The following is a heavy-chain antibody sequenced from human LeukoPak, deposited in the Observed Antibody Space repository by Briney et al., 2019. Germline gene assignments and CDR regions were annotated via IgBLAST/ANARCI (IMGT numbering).Heavy chain of an antibody. D-gene: IGHD3-3*01. Sequence: GGSLRLSCAASGFAFSNFAMSWVRQAPGKGLEGVSAMSGSGYYTYYVESVKGRFAISRDNSKNTLYLHMNSLRADDTAVYYCAKMEGQRLYDYCMDVWGRGTTVTVSS. J-gene: IGHJ6*03. V-gene: IGHV3-23*01. CDR1: GFAFSNFA. CDR2: MSGSGYYT. CDR3: AKMEGQRLYDYCMDV.